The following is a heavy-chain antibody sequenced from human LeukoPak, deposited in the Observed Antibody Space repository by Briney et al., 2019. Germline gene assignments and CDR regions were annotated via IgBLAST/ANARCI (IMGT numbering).Heavy chain of an antibody. J-gene: IGHJ4*02. CDR2: IYYSGST. V-gene: IGHV4-39*01. CDR1: GGSISSSSYY. D-gene: IGHD2-15*01. Sequence: PSETLSLTCTVSGGSISSSSYYWGWIRQPPGKGLEWIGSIYYSGSTYYNPSLKSRVTISVDTSKNQFSLKLSSVAAADTAVYYCARGSTDLPYCSGGSCYYDYWGQGTLVTVSS. CDR3: ARGSTDLPYCSGGSCYYDY.